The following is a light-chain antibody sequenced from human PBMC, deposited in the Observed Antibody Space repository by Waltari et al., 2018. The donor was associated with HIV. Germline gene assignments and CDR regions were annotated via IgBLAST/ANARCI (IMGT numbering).Light chain of an antibody. CDR2: EVS. CDR1: SSDLRAYNS. Sequence: QSALTQPASVSGSPGQSITIPCPGTSSDLRAYNSVSWYQHHPGKVPKVIIYEVSNRPSGVSSRFSGSISANTASLTISGLQPEDEADYFCASYISSASPEFGGGTKVTVL. J-gene: IGLJ3*02. CDR3: ASYISSASPE. V-gene: IGLV2-14*01.